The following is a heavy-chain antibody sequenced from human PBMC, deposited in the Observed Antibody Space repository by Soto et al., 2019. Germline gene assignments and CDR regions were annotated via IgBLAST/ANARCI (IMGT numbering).Heavy chain of an antibody. CDR2: ISFDGSNK. Sequence: QVQLVESGGGVVQPGRSLRLSCAASGFTFSSYGMHWVRQAPGKGLEWVAIISFDGSNKYYADSVKGRFTISRDNPKNTLYLLMNNLRAEDTTVYYCAKGGLVRGVIDYWGQGTLVTVSS. V-gene: IGHV3-30*18. J-gene: IGHJ4*02. CDR1: GFTFSSYG. CDR3: AKGGLVRGVIDY. D-gene: IGHD3-10*01.